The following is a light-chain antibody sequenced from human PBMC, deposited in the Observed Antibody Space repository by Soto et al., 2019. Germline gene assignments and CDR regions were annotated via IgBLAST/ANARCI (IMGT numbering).Light chain of an antibody. CDR2: DVS. J-gene: IGLJ2*01. CDR3: SSYTSTSTVA. Sequence: QSALTQPASVSGSPGQSITISCSGTSSDVGRYDYVSWYQQHPGKAPKLMIHDVSNRPSGVSNRFSGSKSGNTASLTISGLQGEDEADYYCSSYTSTSTVAFGGGTKLTVL. CDR1: SSDVGRYDY. V-gene: IGLV2-14*03.